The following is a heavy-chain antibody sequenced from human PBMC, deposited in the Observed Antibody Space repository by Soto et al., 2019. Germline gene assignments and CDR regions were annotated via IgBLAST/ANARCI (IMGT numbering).Heavy chain of an antibody. CDR1: GFTFSSYS. V-gene: IGHV3-21*01. Sequence: GGSLRLSCAASGFTFSSYSMNWVRQAPGKGLEWVSSISSSSSYIYYADSVKGRFTISRDNAKNSLYLQMNSLRAEDTAVYYCARERGLTTYYMDVWGKGTTVTVSS. CDR3: ARERGLTTYYMDV. D-gene: IGHD4-17*01. CDR2: ISSSSSYI. J-gene: IGHJ6*03.